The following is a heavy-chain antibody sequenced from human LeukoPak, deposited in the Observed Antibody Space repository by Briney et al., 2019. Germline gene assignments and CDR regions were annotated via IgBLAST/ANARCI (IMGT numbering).Heavy chain of an antibody. Sequence: PGGSLRLSCAASGFTFSHYWMSWVRQAPGKGLEWVANIKQDGSEIYYVDSVKGRFTISRDNAKNSLYLQMNSLRAEDTALYYRATHRGYSYGTAEDFDYWGQGTLVTVSS. D-gene: IGHD5-18*01. CDR3: ATHRGYSYGTAEDFDY. J-gene: IGHJ4*02. CDR2: IKQDGSEI. V-gene: IGHV3-7*01. CDR1: GFTFSHYW.